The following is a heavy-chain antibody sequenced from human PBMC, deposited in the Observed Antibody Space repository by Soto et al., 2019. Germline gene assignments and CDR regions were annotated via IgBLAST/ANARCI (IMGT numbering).Heavy chain of an antibody. CDR3: ARKDIWKVLDY. CDR1: GFTFTSHW. CDR2: INTEGSST. J-gene: IGHJ4*02. D-gene: IGHD2-15*01. Sequence: EVQLVESGGNLVQPGGSLRLSCAASGFTFTSHWMHWVRQAPGKGLVWGARINTEGSSTSYADAVQGRFIISRDNTKNPLYLQMDGLRAEDTAVDYCARKDIWKVLDYWGQGTLVSVSS. V-gene: IGHV3-74*02.